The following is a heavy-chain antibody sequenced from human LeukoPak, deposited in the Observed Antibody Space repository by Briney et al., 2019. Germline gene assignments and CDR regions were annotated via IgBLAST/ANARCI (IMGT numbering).Heavy chain of an antibody. CDR3: AREGSSSWYRGRLDY. J-gene: IGHJ4*02. Sequence: GGSLRLSCAASGFTFSSYSMNWVRQAPGKGLEWVSSISSNSSYIYYADSVKGRFTISRDNAKNSLYLQMNSLRAEDTAVYYCAREGSSSWYRGRLDYWGQGTLVTVSS. CDR1: GFTFSSYS. V-gene: IGHV3-21*01. CDR2: ISSNSSYI. D-gene: IGHD6-13*01.